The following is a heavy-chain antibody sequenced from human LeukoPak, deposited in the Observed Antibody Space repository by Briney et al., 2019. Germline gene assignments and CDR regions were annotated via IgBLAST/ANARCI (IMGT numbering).Heavy chain of an antibody. D-gene: IGHD3-22*01. Sequence: GASVKVSCTAFGYSFTTYVMHWVRQAPGQRPEWMGWINAGNGNTKYSQKFQGRVTISRDTSVSTAYMELSSLRSDDTAVYYCARDTGLGRYYDSTGYYDGGRWFDPWGQGTLVTVSS. V-gene: IGHV1-3*01. CDR1: GYSFTTYV. J-gene: IGHJ5*02. CDR2: INAGNGNT. CDR3: ARDTGLGRYYDSTGYYDGGRWFDP.